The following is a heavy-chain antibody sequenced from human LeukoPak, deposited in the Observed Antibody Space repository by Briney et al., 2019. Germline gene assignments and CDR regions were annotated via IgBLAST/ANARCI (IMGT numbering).Heavy chain of an antibody. D-gene: IGHD2-2*01. Sequence: GGSLRLSCAASGFTFSSYAMHWVRQAPGKGLEWVAVISYDGSNKYYADSVKGRFTISRDNSKNTLYLQMNSLRAEDTAVYYCASSLSVVPAAREAFDIWGQGTMVTVSS. CDR3: ASSLSVVPAAREAFDI. V-gene: IGHV3-30-3*01. CDR2: ISYDGSNK. J-gene: IGHJ3*02. CDR1: GFTFSSYA.